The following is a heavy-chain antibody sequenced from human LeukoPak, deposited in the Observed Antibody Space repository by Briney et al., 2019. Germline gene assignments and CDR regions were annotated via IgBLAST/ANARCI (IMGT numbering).Heavy chain of an antibody. CDR1: GYTFTSYA. V-gene: IGHV1-3*01. CDR2: INAGNGNT. CDR3: AKEGGDGYAKAGDAFDI. D-gene: IGHD5-24*01. Sequence: ASVKVSCKASGYTFTSYAMHWVRQAPGQRLEWMGWINAGNGNTKYSQKFQGRVTITRDTSASTAYMELSSLRSEDTAVYYCAKEGGDGYAKAGDAFDIWGQGTMVTVSS. J-gene: IGHJ3*02.